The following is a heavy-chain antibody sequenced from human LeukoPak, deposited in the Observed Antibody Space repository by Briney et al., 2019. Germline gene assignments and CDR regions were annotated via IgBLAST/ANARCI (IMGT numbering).Heavy chain of an antibody. CDR2: IYYSGST. V-gene: IGHV4-59*08. CDR1: GGSISNYY. CDR3: ARQAPRGYFDY. D-gene: IGHD3-10*01. J-gene: IGHJ4*02. Sequence: SETLSLTCTVSGGSISNYYWSWIRQPPGKGLEWIGYIYYSGSTNYNPSLKSRVTISVGTSKTQFSLKLNSVTAADTAVYYCARQAPRGYFDYWGQGTLVTVSS.